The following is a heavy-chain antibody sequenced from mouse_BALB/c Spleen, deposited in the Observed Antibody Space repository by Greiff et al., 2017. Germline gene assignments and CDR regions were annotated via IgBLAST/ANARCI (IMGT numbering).Heavy chain of an antibody. CDR2: ISSGSSTI. J-gene: IGHJ3*01. CDR3: ARDGYVSFAY. V-gene: IGHV5-17*02. D-gene: IGHD1-2*01. Sequence: EVNLVESGGGLVQPGGSRKLSCAASGFTFSSFGMHWVRQAPEKGLEWVAYISSGSSTIYYADTVKDRFTISGDNPTNTLFLQMTSLTSEDTAMYYCARDGYVSFAYWGQGTLVTVSA. CDR1: GFTFSSFG.